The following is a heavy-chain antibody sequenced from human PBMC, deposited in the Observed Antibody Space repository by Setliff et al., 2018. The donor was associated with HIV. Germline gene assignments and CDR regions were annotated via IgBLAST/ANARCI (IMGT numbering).Heavy chain of an antibody. D-gene: IGHD3-10*01. CDR3: ARGPIGIRGVPYYFDS. J-gene: IGHJ4*02. Sequence: SETLSLTCTVSGGSITSGGHYWSWIRQLPGKGLEWIGHIYYSASTYYNPSLKSRLTISGDTSANLFSLKLSSVTVADTAVYYCARGPIGIRGVPYYFDSWGQGTLVTVSS. V-gene: IGHV4-31*03. CDR2: IYYSAST. CDR1: GGSITSGGHY.